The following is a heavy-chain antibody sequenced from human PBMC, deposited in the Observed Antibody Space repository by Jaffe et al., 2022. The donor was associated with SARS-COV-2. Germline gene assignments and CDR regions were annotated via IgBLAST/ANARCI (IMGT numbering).Heavy chain of an antibody. V-gene: IGHV3-30*18. CDR3: AKVNWSSSWYPGPLDP. Sequence: QVQLVESGGGVVQPGRSLRLSCAASGFTFSSYGMHWVRQAPGKGLEWVAVISYDGSNKYYADSVKGRFTISRDNSKNTLYLQMNSLRAEDTAVYYCAKVNWSSSWYPGPLDPWGQGTLVTVSS. CDR2: ISYDGSNK. CDR1: GFTFSSYG. D-gene: IGHD6-13*01. J-gene: IGHJ5*02.